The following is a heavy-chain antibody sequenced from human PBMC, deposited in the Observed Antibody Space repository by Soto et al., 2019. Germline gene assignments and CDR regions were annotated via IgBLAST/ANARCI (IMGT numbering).Heavy chain of an antibody. J-gene: IGHJ3*02. Sequence: PGGSLRLSCSASGFTFSSYGMHWVRQAPGKGLVWVAVISYDGSNKYCADSVKGRFTISRDNSKNTLYLQMNSLRAEDTAVYYCAKAMVVVTAISGGGGFDKWGQGTMVTVSS. D-gene: IGHD2-21*02. V-gene: IGHV3-30*18. CDR2: ISYDGSNK. CDR3: AKAMVVVTAISGGGGFDK. CDR1: GFTFSSYG.